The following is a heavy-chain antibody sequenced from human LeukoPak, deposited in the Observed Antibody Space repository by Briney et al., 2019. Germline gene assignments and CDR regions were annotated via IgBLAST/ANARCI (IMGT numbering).Heavy chain of an antibody. J-gene: IGHJ4*02. Sequence: ASVKVSCKASGYTFDNYGISWVRQAPGQGLEWMGWISPNSGGTDYAQNFQGRVTMTRDTSISTAYMEVSRLRSDNTAVYYCARGWRDYGDYVYYFDYWGQGTLVTVSS. V-gene: IGHV1-2*02. CDR3: ARGWRDYGDYVYYFDY. D-gene: IGHD4-17*01. CDR2: ISPNSGGT. CDR1: GYTFDNYG.